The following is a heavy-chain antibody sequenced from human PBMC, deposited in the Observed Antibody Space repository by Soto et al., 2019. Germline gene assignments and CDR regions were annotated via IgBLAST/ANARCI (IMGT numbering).Heavy chain of an antibody. CDR1: GFTLRTYG. D-gene: IGHD5-18*01. J-gene: IGHJ4*02. CDR3: ARDLQLWLLDY. CDR2: IQSDGSKT. Sequence: GGSLRLSCVASGFTLRTYGMHWVRQAPGKGLEWVAGIQSDGSKTYYADSVKGRFTISRDDSRNTQYLEMNSLRAEDTAVYFCARDLQLWLLDYRGRGTLVAVSS. V-gene: IGHV3-33*01.